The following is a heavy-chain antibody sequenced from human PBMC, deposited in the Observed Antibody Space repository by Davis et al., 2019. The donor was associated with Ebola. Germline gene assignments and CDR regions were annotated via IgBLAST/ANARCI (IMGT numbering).Heavy chain of an antibody. Sequence: GESLKISCAASGFTFDDYAMHLXXXXPXXXXXXXSLIIGACVSTYSADSVKGRFTISRDNSKNSLYLQMNSLRTEDNALYSCAKDFMGGSILPGYYGMDVWGQGTTVTVSS. CDR2: IIGACVST. D-gene: IGHD2-15*01. J-gene: IGHJ6*02. CDR3: AKDFMGGSILPGYYGMDV. CDR1: GFTFDDYA. V-gene: IGHV3-43*02.